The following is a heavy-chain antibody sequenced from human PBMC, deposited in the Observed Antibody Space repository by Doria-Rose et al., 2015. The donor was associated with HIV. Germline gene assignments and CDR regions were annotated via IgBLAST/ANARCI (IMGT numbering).Heavy chain of an antibody. D-gene: IGHD6-13*01. Sequence: QITLKESGPVLVKPTETLTLTCTVSGVSLSSPGMGVSWIRQPPGKALEWLAKLYSDDERSYKTSLMSRLTISRGTSKSQVVLIMTDMDPVDTATYYCARIKSSRWYHKYYFDFWGQGTLVIVSA. CDR2: LYSDDER. CDR1: GVSLSSPGMG. J-gene: IGHJ4*02. V-gene: IGHV2-26*01. CDR3: ARIKSSRWYHKYYFDF.